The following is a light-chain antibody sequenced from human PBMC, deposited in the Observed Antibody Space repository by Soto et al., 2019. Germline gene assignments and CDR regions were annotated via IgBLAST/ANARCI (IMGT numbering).Light chain of an antibody. CDR1: QGIIDY. CDR3: QKYDTAPQP. Sequence: DIQMTQSPSSLSASVGDTVTITCRASQGIIDYLAWYQQRPGKAPTLLIYAASTLHTGVPSRFSGSGAGTDFTLTIRSLQPEDVAPYYCQKYDTAPQPFGPGTKVEIK. CDR2: AAS. V-gene: IGKV1-27*01. J-gene: IGKJ1*01.